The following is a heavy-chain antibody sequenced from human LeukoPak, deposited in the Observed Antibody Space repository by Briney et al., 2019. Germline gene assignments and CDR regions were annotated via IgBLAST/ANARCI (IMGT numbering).Heavy chain of an antibody. Sequence: PSETLSLTCTVSGGSISSSSYYWGWIRQPPGKGLEWIGSIYYSGSTYYNPSLKSRVTISVDTSKNQFSLKLSSVTAADTAVYYCARHADSGFGELAFHDWGQGTLVTVSS. V-gene: IGHV4-39*01. D-gene: IGHD3-10*01. CDR1: GGSISSSSYY. J-gene: IGHJ4*02. CDR3: ARHADSGFGELAFHD. CDR2: IYYSGST.